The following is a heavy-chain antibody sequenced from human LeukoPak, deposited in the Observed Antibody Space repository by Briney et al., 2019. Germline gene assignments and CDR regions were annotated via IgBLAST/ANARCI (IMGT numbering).Heavy chain of an antibody. D-gene: IGHD5-24*01. CDR1: GYTFTSYY. CDR3: ARDRFGDGNLDY. Sequence: ASVKVSCKASGYTFTSYYMHWVRQAPGQGLEWMGWINPNSGGTNYAQKFQGRVTMTRDTSISTAYMELSRLRSDDTAVYYCARDRFGDGNLDYWGQGTLVTVSS. J-gene: IGHJ4*02. CDR2: INPNSGGT. V-gene: IGHV1-2*02.